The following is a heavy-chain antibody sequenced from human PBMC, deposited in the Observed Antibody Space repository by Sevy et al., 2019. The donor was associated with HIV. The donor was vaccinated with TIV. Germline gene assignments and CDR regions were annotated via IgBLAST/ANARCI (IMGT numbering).Heavy chain of an antibody. J-gene: IGHJ4*02. CDR3: ARDQLWLAPFDY. D-gene: IGHD3-10*01. CDR2: VSYDGTNK. CDR1: GFTFNAFA. V-gene: IGHV3-30-3*01. Sequence: GGSLRLSCAASGFTFNAFAFHWVRQAPGKGLPWVAVVSYDGTNKYYSDSVKGRFTISRDNSKNTVYLQMDSLRAEDTAVYYCARDQLWLAPFDYWGQGTLVTVSS.